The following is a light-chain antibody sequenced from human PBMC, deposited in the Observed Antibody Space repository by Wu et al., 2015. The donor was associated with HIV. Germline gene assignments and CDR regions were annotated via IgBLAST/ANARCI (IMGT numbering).Light chain of an antibody. CDR3: QQYSPFSVT. CDR2: QTS. J-gene: IGKJ2*01. Sequence: DIQMTQSPSTLSAYVGDRVTITCRASQIITTSLAWFQQKPGKAPKLLISQTSILEGGVPSRFSGGGSGTEFTLTINNLQPDDFATYYCQQYSPFSVTFGQGTRLEIK. V-gene: IGKV1-5*03. CDR1: QIITTS.